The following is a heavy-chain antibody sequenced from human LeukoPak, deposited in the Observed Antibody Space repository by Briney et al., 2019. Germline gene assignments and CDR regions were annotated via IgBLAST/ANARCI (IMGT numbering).Heavy chain of an antibody. CDR3: ARHYYDSSGYYYSLEY. CDR1: GFTVSSNF. J-gene: IGHJ4*02. Sequence: GGSLRLSCAASGFTVSSNFMSWVRQSPGKGVEWVSAIYSSGNTYYADSVRGRFTISRDNSKNTLYLQMISLRAEDTAVYYCARHYYDSSGYYYSLEYWGQGTPVTVSS. D-gene: IGHD3-22*01. CDR2: IYSSGNT. V-gene: IGHV3-53*01.